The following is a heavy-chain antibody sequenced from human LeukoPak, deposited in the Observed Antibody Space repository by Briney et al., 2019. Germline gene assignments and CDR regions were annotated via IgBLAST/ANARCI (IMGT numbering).Heavy chain of an antibody. CDR3: ARHPFATPFDR. V-gene: IGHV4-59*08. CDR1: GDSISSSY. CDR2: VFHTGDT. Sequence: SETLSLTCTVSGDSISSSYWSWIRQPPGKGLEWIGYVFHTGDTNSNPSLKSRVTVSLDTSKRQVSLRLTSVTAADTAVYYCARHPFATPFDRWGRGILVTVSS. J-gene: IGHJ5*02. D-gene: IGHD2-15*01.